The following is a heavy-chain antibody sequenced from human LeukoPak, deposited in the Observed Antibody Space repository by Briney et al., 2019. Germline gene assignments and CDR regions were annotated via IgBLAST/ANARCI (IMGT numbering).Heavy chain of an antibody. CDR1: GGSISSSSYY. CDR3: ARQRGPSLLHIVVVTATKGAFDY. J-gene: IGHJ4*02. D-gene: IGHD2-21*02. Sequence: SETLSLTCTVSGGSISSSSYYWGWIRQPPGKGLEWIGSIYYSGSTYYNPSLKSRVTISVDTSKNQFSLKLSSVTAADTAVYYCARQRGPSLLHIVVVTATKGAFDYWGQGTLVTVSS. CDR2: IYYSGST. V-gene: IGHV4-39*01.